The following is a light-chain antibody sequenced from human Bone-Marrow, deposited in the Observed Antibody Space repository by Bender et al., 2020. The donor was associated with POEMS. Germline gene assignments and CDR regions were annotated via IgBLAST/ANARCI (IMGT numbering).Light chain of an antibody. J-gene: IGLJ2*01. Sequence: QSVLTQPPSVSGTPGQRVTISCSGSSSNIGNSAVNWYQQHPGKAPKLMIYDVRDRPSGVSDRFSGSKSGNTASLAISGLLPEDEADYYCSSFTTSVTVVFGGGTRLTVL. CDR2: DVR. CDR1: SSNIGNSA. V-gene: IGLV1-44*01. CDR3: SSFTTSVTVV.